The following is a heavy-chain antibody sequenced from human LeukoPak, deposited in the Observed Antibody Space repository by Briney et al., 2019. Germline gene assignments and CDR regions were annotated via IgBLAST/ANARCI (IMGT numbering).Heavy chain of an antibody. Sequence: ASVKVSCKASGYTFTCYDINWVRQATGQGLEWMGWMNPNSGNTGYAQKFQGRVTMTRNTSISTAYMELSSLRSEDTAVYYCATDLEWLFGMDVWGQGTTVTVSS. CDR2: MNPNSGNT. V-gene: IGHV1-8*01. J-gene: IGHJ6*02. D-gene: IGHD3-3*01. CDR1: GYTFTCYD. CDR3: ATDLEWLFGMDV.